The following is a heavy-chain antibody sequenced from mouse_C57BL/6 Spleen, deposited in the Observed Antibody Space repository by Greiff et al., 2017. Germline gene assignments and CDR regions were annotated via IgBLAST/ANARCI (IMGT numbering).Heavy chain of an antibody. D-gene: IGHD1-1*02. CDR1: GYTFTDYN. V-gene: IGHV1-18*01. J-gene: IGHJ2*01. CDR2: INPNNGGT. Sequence: VQLQQPGPELVKPGASVKIPCKASGYTFTDYNMDWVKQSHGQSLEWIGDINPNNGGTIYNQKFKGKATLTVDKSSSTAYMELRSLTSEDTAVYSCARGGLHWYYFDYWGQGTTLTGSA. CDR3: ARGGLHWYYFDY.